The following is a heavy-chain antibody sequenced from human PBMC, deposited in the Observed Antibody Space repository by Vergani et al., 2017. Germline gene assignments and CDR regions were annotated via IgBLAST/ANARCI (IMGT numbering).Heavy chain of an antibody. Sequence: QVQLVESGGGVVQPGGSLILSCIASGFTFRIYGMHWVRQAPGKGLEWVAFIRYDGSNTYYADSVKGRFTISRDNSKNTLFLQMNSLRPEDTAVYYCARDTVTGSRYFDYWGQGTLVTVSS. CDR3: ARDTVTGSRYFDY. J-gene: IGHJ4*02. CDR1: GFTFRIYG. V-gene: IGHV3-30*02. CDR2: IRYDGSNT. D-gene: IGHD6-19*01.